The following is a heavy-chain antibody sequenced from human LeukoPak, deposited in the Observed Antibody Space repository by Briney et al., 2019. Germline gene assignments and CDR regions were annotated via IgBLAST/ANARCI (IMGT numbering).Heavy chain of an antibody. CDR2: IQQDGSEQ. CDR1: GFTFSSYW. CDR3: ARNYGGYSH. D-gene: IGHD4-23*01. J-gene: IGHJ4*02. V-gene: IGHV3-7*02. Sequence: GGSLRLSCTASGFTFSSYWMSWVRQAPGKGLEWVANIQQDGSEQYYVDSVKGRFTISRDNAQNSLYLQMNSLRAEDTALYYCARNYGGYSHWGQGTLVTVSS.